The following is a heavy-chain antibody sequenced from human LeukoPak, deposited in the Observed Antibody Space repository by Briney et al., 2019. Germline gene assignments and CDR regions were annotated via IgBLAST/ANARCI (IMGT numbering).Heavy chain of an antibody. CDR2: VDPEDGET. J-gene: IGHJ5*02. CDR1: GYTFTDYY. V-gene: IGHV1-69-2*01. D-gene: IGHD5-24*01. CDR3: AIGRWLQPFDP. Sequence: ATVKISCKVSGYTFTDYYMHWVQQAPGKGIEWMGLVDPEDGETIYAEKFQGRVTITADTSTDTAYMELSSLRSEDTAVYYCAIGRWLQPFDPWGQGTLVTVSS.